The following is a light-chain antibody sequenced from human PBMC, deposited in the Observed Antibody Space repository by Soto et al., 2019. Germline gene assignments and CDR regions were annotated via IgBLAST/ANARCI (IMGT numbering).Light chain of an antibody. CDR2: GAS. V-gene: IGKV3-15*01. CDR1: QSVSSN. Sequence: EIVMTQSPSTLSVSPGERATLSCRASQSVSSNLAWYQQKPGQAPRLLIYGASTRATGIPARFRGSGSGTEFTLTISSLQSEDFAVYYCQKYNNWPPWTFGHGTKVEIK. J-gene: IGKJ1*01. CDR3: QKYNNWPPWT.